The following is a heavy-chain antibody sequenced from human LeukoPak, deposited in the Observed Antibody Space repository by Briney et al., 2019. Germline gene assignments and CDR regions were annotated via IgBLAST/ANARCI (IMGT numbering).Heavy chain of an antibody. CDR1: RFTFSDYT. D-gene: IGHD1-14*01. Sequence: KAGGSLRLSCAASRFTFSDYTMNWVRQAPGKGLQGVSSISSSSSYIYYADSVKGRFTISRDNAKNSLYLQRNSLRAEDTAVYYCARHTNLLRPASDAFAFWGQGTMVTVSS. CDR2: ISSSSSYI. CDR3: ARHTNLLRPASDAFAF. J-gene: IGHJ3*01. V-gene: IGHV3-21*01.